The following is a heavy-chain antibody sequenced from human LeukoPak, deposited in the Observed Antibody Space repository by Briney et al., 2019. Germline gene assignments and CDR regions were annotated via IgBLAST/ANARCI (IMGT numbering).Heavy chain of an antibody. V-gene: IGHV3-9*01. J-gene: IGHJ6*02. CDR3: AKAPSGGGYYDSSGYYEELDYGMDV. D-gene: IGHD3-22*01. Sequence: GGSLRLSCAASGFTFDDYAMHWVRQAPGKGLEWVSGISWNRGSIGYADSVKGRFTISRDNAKNSLYLQMNSRRAEDTALYYCAKAPSGGGYYDSSGYYEELDYGMDVWGQGTTVTVSS. CDR1: GFTFDDYA. CDR2: ISWNRGSI.